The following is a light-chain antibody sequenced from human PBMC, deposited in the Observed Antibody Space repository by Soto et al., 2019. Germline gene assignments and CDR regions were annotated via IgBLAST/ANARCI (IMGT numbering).Light chain of an antibody. CDR2: AAS. Sequence: DIQLTQSPSFLSPSIGESVTITCRASQVISTSFAWYQVKPGKAPKLLIYAASTLESGVPSRFSATVSGTEFSLTITSLQPEDFETYYCQQLFDSPITLGQGTRLELK. CDR3: QQLFDSPIT. J-gene: IGKJ5*01. CDR1: QVISTS. V-gene: IGKV1-9*01.